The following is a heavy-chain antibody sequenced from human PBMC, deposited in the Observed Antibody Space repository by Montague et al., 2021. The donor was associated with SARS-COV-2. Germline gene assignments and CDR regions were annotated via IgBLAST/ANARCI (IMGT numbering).Heavy chain of an antibody. CDR1: GGSISSSSYY. J-gene: IGHJ6*02. CDR3: ARLSNYYGSGSYYPHNHYYYGMDV. Sequence: SETLSLTCTVSGGSISSSSYYWGWIRQPPGKGLEWIGSIYYSGSTYYNESLKSRVTISVDTSKNQFSLKLSSATAADTAVYYCARLSNYYGSGSYYPHNHYYYGMDVWGQGTTVTVSS. D-gene: IGHD3-10*01. V-gene: IGHV4-39*01. CDR2: IYYSGST.